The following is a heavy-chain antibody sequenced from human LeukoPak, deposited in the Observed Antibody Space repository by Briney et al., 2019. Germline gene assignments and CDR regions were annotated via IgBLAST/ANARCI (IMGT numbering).Heavy chain of an antibody. Sequence: GGSLRLSCAASGFTVSSNYMSWVRQAPGKGLEWVSVIYSGGSTYYADSVRGRFTIMRDNSQNTLYYCANGLAASGDFALRDYYYFMDVWGKGTTVTVSS. CDR1: GFTVSSNY. CDR3: YYYFMDV. CDR2: IYSGGST. J-gene: IGHJ6*03. D-gene: IGHD7-27*01. V-gene: IGHV3-66*02.